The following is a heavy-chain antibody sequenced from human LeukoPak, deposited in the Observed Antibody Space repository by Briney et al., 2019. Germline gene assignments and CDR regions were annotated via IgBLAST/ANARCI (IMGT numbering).Heavy chain of an antibody. D-gene: IGHD1-26*01. CDR1: GYTFTGYY. CDR3: ARENSGSYEWNLDY. V-gene: IGHV1-2*02. Sequence: ASVKVSCKASGYTFTGYYMHWVRQAPGQGLEWMGWINPNSGGTNYAQKFQGRVTMTRDTSISTAYMELSRLRSDDTAVYYCARENSGSYEWNLDYWGQGTLVTVSS. CDR2: INPNSGGT. J-gene: IGHJ4*02.